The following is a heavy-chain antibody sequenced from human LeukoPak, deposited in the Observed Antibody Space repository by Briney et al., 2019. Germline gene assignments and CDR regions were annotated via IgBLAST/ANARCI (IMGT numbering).Heavy chain of an antibody. Sequence: SGGSLRLSCAASGFTFSSYVMSWVRQAPGKGLEWVSAISGSGGGTYYADSVKGRFTISRDNSKNTLYLQMNSLRAEDTAVYYCAPGGLLLATGTVDYWGQGTLVTVSS. D-gene: IGHD1-1*01. CDR3: APGGLLLATGTVDY. CDR2: ISGSGGGT. V-gene: IGHV3-23*01. J-gene: IGHJ4*02. CDR1: GFTFSSYV.